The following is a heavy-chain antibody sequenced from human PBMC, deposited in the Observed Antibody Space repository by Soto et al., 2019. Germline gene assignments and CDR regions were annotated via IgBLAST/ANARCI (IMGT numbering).Heavy chain of an antibody. CDR1: AFTFHDYA. CDR2: ISWDSGNI. Sequence: DVQLVESGGGLVQPGRSLRLSCAASAFTFHDYAMHWVRQVPGKGLEWVSGISWDSGNIVYADSVKGRFTISRDNAKNSLYLQMNSLRTEDTAVYFCAKGATTSCFSPFEMWGPGTMVTVSS. V-gene: IGHV3-9*01. D-gene: IGHD2-2*01. J-gene: IGHJ3*02. CDR3: AKGATTSCFSPFEM.